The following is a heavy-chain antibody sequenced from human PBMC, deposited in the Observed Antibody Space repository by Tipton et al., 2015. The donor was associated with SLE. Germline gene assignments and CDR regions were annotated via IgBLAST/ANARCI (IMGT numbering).Heavy chain of an antibody. J-gene: IGHJ5*02. D-gene: IGHD3-22*01. V-gene: IGHV1-69*05. CDR3: ARGIDYYDSSGFGP. Sequence: QLVQSGAEVKKPGASVKVSCKASGYTFTGYYMHWVRQAPGQGLEWMGGIIPIFGTANYAQKFQGRVTITTDESTSTAYMELSRLRSDDTAVYYCARGIDYYDSSGFGPWGQGTLVTVPS. CDR1: GYTFTGYY. CDR2: IIPIFGTA.